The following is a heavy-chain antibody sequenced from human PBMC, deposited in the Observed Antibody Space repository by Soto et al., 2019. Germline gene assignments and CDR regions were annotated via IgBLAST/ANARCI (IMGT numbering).Heavy chain of an antibody. V-gene: IGHV3-11*01. Sequence: VGSLKLSCAASGFTFSDYYMSWIRQAPGKGLEWVSYISSSGSTIYYADSVKGRFTISRDNAKNSLYLQMNSLRAEDTAVYYCARGDNWNYALDYWGQGTLVTVSS. J-gene: IGHJ4*02. D-gene: IGHD1-7*01. CDR1: GFTFSDYY. CDR2: ISSSGSTI. CDR3: ARGDNWNYALDY.